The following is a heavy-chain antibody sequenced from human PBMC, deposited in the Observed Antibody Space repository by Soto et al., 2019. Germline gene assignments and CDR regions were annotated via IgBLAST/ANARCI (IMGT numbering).Heavy chain of an antibody. CDR2: IWSDGNNR. D-gene: IGHD1-1*01. CDR1: GFMFNNHG. J-gene: IGHJ4*02. CDR3: VRGDNWNDEASDY. V-gene: IGHV3-33*01. Sequence: PGGSLRLSCAASGFMFNNHGMHWVRQAPGKGLEWVAVIWSDGNNRYYADSVKGRFTISRDNSKNMLYLQMNSLRAEDTAVYYCVRGDNWNDEASDYWGQGTLVTVSS.